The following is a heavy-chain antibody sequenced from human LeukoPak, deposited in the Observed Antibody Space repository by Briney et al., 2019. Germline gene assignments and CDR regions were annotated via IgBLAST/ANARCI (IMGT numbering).Heavy chain of an antibody. CDR3: ARFGGSGWYNRWLWNYYYYMDV. V-gene: IGHV1-8*01. J-gene: IGHJ6*03. CDR1: GYTFTSYD. Sequence: ASVKVSCKASGYTFTSYDINWVRQATGQGLEWMGWMNPNSGNTGYAQKFQGRVTMTRNTSISTAYMELSSLRSEDTAVYYCARFGGSGWYNRWLWNYYYYMDVWGKGTTVTISS. D-gene: IGHD6-19*01. CDR2: MNPNSGNT.